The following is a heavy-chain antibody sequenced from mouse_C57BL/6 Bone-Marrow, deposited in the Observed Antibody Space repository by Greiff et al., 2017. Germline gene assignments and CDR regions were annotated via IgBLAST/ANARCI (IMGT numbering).Heavy chain of an antibody. J-gene: IGHJ2*01. CDR3: TSYYYGSSYFDC. CDR1: GFNITDDY. CDR2: IDPENGDT. D-gene: IGHD1-1*01. Sequence: EVHLVESGAELVRPGASVKLSCTASGFNITDDYMHWVKQRPERGLEWIGWIDPENGDTEYASQFKGKATITADTSSNTAYLQLSSLTSEDTAVYYCTSYYYGSSYFDCWGQGTTLAVSS. V-gene: IGHV14-4*01.